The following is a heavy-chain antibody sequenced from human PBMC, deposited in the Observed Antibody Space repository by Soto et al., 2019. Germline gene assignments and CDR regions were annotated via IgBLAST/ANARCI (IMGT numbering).Heavy chain of an antibody. Sequence: PGGSLRLSCAASGFTFSSYAMSWVRQAPGKGLEWVSAISGSGGSTYYADSVKGRFTISRDNSKDTLYLQMNSLRAEDTAVYYCAKDPYDILTGYYYGSGYWGQGTLVTVSS. V-gene: IGHV3-23*01. J-gene: IGHJ4*02. CDR3: AKDPYDILTGYYYGSGY. CDR2: ISGSGGST. D-gene: IGHD3-9*01. CDR1: GFTFSSYA.